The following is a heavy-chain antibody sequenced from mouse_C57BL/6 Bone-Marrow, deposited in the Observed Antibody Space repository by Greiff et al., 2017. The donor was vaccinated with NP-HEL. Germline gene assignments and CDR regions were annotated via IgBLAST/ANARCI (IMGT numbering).Heavy chain of an antibody. CDR1: GFSLSTFGMG. CDR2: IWWDDDK. Sequence: QVTLKECGPGILQPSQPLSLTCSFSGFSLSTFGMGVGWIRQPSGKGLEWLAHIWWDDDKYYNPALKSRLTISKATSKNQVFLKIANVDTADTATYYCACYYYGSSYDAMDYWGQGTSVTVSS. J-gene: IGHJ4*01. CDR3: ACYYYGSSYDAMDY. V-gene: IGHV8-8*01. D-gene: IGHD1-1*01.